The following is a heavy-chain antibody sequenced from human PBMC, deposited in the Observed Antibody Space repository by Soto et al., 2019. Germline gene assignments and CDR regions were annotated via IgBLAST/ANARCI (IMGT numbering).Heavy chain of an antibody. J-gene: IGHJ6*02. CDR3: ARDTDVVVVAATLNFYYYGLDV. V-gene: IGHV1-69*18. CDR2: IIPLFGTA. CDR1: GDTFKSYA. Sequence: QVQLVQSGAEVKKPGSSVKVSCKVSGDTFKSYAFSWVRQAPGQGLAWMGRIIPLFGTADYPLRFQGRVNMSEDESTSTAYMELSSLRSEDTAVYYCARDTDVVVVAATLNFYYYGLDVWGQGTTVTVSS. D-gene: IGHD2-15*01.